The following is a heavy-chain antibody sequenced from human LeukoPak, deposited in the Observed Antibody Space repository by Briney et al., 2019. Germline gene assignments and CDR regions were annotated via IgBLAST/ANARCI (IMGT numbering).Heavy chain of an antibody. J-gene: IGHJ5*02. CDR2: INHSGST. V-gene: IGHV4-34*01. CDR3: AGVVVMDWFDP. D-gene: IGHD3-22*01. Sequence: SETLSLTCAVYGDSFSGYYWSWIRQPPGKGLEWIGEINHSGSTNYNPSLKSRVTISVDTSKNQFSLKLSSATAADTAVYYCAGVVVMDWFDPWGQGTLVTVSS. CDR1: GDSFSGYY.